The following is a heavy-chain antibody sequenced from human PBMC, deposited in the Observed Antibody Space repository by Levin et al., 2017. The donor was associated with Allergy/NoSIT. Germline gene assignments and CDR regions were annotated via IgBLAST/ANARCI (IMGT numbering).Heavy chain of an antibody. CDR1: GFTFDDYA. V-gene: IGHV3-9*01. D-gene: IGHD2-15*01. CDR2: ISWNSGSI. CDR3: ARDNIGLPDAYDV. Sequence: PGGSLRLSCAASGFTFDDYAMHWVRQAPGKGLEWVSGISWNSGSIGYADSVKGRFTISRDNAKNSLHLQMNSLRTEDTALYYCARDNIGLPDAYDVCGQGTMVIVSS. J-gene: IGHJ3*01.